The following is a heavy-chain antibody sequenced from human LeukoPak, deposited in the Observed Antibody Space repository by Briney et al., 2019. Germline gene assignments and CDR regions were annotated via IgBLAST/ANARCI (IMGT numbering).Heavy chain of an antibody. D-gene: IGHD2-15*01. V-gene: IGHV3-30*04. J-gene: IGHJ5*02. CDR2: ISYDGSNK. Sequence: GGSLRLSCAASGFTFSSYAMHRVRQAPGKGLEWVVVISYDGSNKYYADSVKGRFTISRDNSKNTLYPQMNSLRAEDTAVYYCAKDGRVGRDGYCSAWGQGTLVTVSS. CDR3: AKDGRVGRDGYCSA. CDR1: GFTFSSYA.